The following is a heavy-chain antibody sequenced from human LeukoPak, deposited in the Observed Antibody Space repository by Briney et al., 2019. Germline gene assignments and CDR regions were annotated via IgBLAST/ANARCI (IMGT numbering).Heavy chain of an antibody. CDR1: GGSFSGFY. CDR3: ARGGWTGEWEF. Sequence: PSETLSLTCAVYGGSFSGFYWSWIRQPPGKGLEWIGEINHRGGTNYDPSLKSRVTISVDASKNRFSLKLSSVTAADTAVYYCARGGWTGEWEFWGQGTLVSVSS. CDR2: INHRGGT. V-gene: IGHV4-34*01. J-gene: IGHJ4*02. D-gene: IGHD3/OR15-3a*01.